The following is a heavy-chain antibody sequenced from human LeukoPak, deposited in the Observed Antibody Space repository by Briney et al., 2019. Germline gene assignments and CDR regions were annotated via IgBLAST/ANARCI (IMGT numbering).Heavy chain of an antibody. D-gene: IGHD2-21*02. CDR3: AKPVVVTAIRNNYFDY. Sequence: GGSLRLSCAASGFTFSSYAMSWVRQAPGKGLEWVSAISGSGGSTYYADSVKGRFTIPRDNSKNTLYLQMNSLRAEDTAVYYCAKPVVVTAIRNNYFDYWGQGTLVTVSS. V-gene: IGHV3-23*01. J-gene: IGHJ4*02. CDR2: ISGSGGST. CDR1: GFTFSSYA.